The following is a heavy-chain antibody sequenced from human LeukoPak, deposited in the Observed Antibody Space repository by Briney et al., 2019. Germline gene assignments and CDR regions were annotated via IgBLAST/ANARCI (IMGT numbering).Heavy chain of an antibody. CDR3: ARARFPGYDGRLYYNPSNYYMDV. D-gene: IGHD2-2*03. CDR1: GGSISGYC. Sequence: PSETLSLTCTVSGGSISGYCWTWIRQPPGKGLEWIGHIYYSGSTNYTPSLKSRVTMSVDTSKNQVSLRLTSGTAADTAVYYCARARFPGYDGRLYYNPSNYYMDVWGKGTTVTVSS. CDR2: IYYSGST. J-gene: IGHJ6*03. V-gene: IGHV4-59*01.